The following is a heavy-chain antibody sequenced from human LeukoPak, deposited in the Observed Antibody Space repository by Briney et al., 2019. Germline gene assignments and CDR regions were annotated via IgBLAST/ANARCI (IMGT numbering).Heavy chain of an antibody. V-gene: IGHV3-30*18. D-gene: IGHD4-17*01. Sequence: PGGSLRLSCVASEFMFSKYGIHWVCQAPGKGLEWVAVISYDGRNVDYEDSVKGRFTISRDNSKNTVYLQMSSLRTEDTAVYYCAKGATTMSTADAFVLWGQGAMVTVSS. CDR1: EFMFSKYG. CDR3: AKGATTMSTADAFVL. J-gene: IGHJ3*01. CDR2: ISYDGRNV.